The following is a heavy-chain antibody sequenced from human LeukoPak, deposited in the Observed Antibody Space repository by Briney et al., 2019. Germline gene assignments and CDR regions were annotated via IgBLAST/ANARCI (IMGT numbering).Heavy chain of an antibody. J-gene: IGHJ3*02. CDR3: ARDSPSSDALDI. D-gene: IGHD2-2*01. V-gene: IGHV3-66*01. CDR2: IYSGSRP. Sequence: PGGSLRLSCAASGFTVSDNAVNWVRQAPGKGLQWVSVIYSGSRPYYLDSVEGRFFISRDFAKNTVFLQMNSLRVEDTALYYCARDSPSSDALDIWGQGTMVTVAS. CDR1: GFTVSDNA.